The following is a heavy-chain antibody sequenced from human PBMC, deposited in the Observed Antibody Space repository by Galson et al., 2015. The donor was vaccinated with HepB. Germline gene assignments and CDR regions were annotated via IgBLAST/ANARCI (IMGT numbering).Heavy chain of an antibody. Sequence: SLRLSCAVSGFKLTTYPTHWVRQAPDKGLEWVAVMSYDGSNEYYADSVKGRFTISRDTSRNTLFLQMNSLRSEDTAVYYCVRGDTTSWFQLDSWGQGTLVTVSP. V-gene: IGHV3-30*14. CDR1: GFKLTTYP. D-gene: IGHD3-10*01. J-gene: IGHJ4*02. CDR3: VRGDTTSWFQLDS. CDR2: MSYDGSNE.